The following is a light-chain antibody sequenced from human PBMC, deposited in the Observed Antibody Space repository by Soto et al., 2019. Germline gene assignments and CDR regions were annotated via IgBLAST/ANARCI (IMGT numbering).Light chain of an antibody. CDR1: ISNIGSNT. V-gene: IGLV1-44*01. Sequence: CVLTQPLSGSGTPGQRVRIFCSGSISNIGSNTVNWYQQLPGTAPKLLIYSNNQRPSGVPDRFSGSKSGTSASLAISGLQSEDEADYYCAAWDDSLNGFYVFGTGTKVTVL. CDR3: AAWDDSLNGFYV. J-gene: IGLJ1*01. CDR2: SNN.